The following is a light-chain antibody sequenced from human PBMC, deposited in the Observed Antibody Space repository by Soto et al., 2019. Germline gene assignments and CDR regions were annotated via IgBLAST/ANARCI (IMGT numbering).Light chain of an antibody. V-gene: IGLV2-14*01. CDR2: DVR. Sequence: QSALTQPASVSGSPGRSITISCTGTSSDVGGYNYVSWYQQHPGKAPKLMIYDVRNRPSGVSNRFSGSKSGNTASLTISGLQAEDEADYYCSSYTSSSTPYVFGTGTKVTVL. CDR3: SSYTSSSTPYV. J-gene: IGLJ1*01. CDR1: SSDVGGYNY.